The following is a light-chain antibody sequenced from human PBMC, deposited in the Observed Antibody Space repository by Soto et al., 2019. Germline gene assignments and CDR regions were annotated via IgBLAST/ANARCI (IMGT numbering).Light chain of an antibody. CDR3: QHSHSTPRIT. CDR1: QSIRSY. Sequence: DIQMTQSPSSLSAVVGDRVTITCRTSQSIRSYLNWYQQKSGKAPKLLISAASNLQSGVPYRFSGSGSGTDFTLTISSLQPEDVATYYCQHSHSTPRITFGQGTKVDIK. CDR2: AAS. J-gene: IGKJ1*01. V-gene: IGKV1-39*01.